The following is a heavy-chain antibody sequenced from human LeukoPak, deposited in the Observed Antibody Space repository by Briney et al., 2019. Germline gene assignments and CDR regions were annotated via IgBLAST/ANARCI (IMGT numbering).Heavy chain of an antibody. CDR1: GYSFTSYW. D-gene: IGHD3-22*01. Sequence: GESLKISCEASGYSFTSYWIGWGRQMPGKGLEWMGIIYPGDSDTIHSPSFQGHVTMTADKSISTAYLQRSNLKASDTAMYYCARHRADSSGYYFKVVEVYYFYYWGQGTLVTVSS. J-gene: IGHJ4*02. CDR2: IYPGDSDT. CDR3: ARHRADSSGYYFKVVEVYYFYY. V-gene: IGHV5-51*01.